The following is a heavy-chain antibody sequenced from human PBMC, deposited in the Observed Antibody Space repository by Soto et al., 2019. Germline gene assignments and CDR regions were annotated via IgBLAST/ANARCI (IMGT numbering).Heavy chain of an antibody. CDR2: IAYDASKK. J-gene: IGHJ1*01. CDR3: ASLDCRGGSCYLSEYLPH. CDR1: GCSFSYYA. D-gene: IGHD2-15*01. V-gene: IGHV3-30*03. Sequence: QVQLAESGGGVIQPGGSLRLSCAASGCSFSYYAMHWVRQAPGKGLEWVAVIAYDASKKYYADSVKGRFTISRANSKNTLELQMNSLRDEDTAVYYCASLDCRGGSCYLSEYLPHWGQGTPVTASS.